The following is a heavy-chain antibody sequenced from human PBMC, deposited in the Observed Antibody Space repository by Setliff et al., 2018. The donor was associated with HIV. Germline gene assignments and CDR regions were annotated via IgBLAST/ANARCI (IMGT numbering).Heavy chain of an antibody. D-gene: IGHD3-22*01. Sequence: SETLSLTCAVHGGSLNNYYWSWIRQPPGKGLEGIGYIYYSGITNYSPSLKSRVPLLVDTSKNQFSLRLTSVTAADTAVYFCARGDYDSGGYYFDKWGRGALVTVSS. CDR1: GGSLNNYY. V-gene: IGHV4-59*01. CDR2: IYYSGIT. J-gene: IGHJ4*02. CDR3: ARGDYDSGGYYFDK.